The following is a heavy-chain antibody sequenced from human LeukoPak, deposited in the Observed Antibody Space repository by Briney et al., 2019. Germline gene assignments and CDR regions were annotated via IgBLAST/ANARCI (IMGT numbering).Heavy chain of an antibody. D-gene: IGHD6-13*01. V-gene: IGHV1-69*06. CDR3: ARAAAAGTEYYYYMDV. Sequence: SVKVSCKASGGTFSSYAISWVRQAPGQGLEWMGRIIPIFGTANYAQKFQGRVTITADKSTSTAYMELSSLRSEDTAVCYCARAAAAGTEYYYYMDVWGKGTTVTVSS. CDR2: IIPIFGTA. J-gene: IGHJ6*03. CDR1: GGTFSSYA.